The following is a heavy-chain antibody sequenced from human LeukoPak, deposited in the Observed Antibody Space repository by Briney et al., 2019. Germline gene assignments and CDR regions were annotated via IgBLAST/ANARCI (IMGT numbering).Heavy chain of an antibody. D-gene: IGHD6-19*01. CDR2: IYRGGST. J-gene: IGHJ4*01. CDR1: GFTVSNYY. CDR3: ARDGFRSGWLN. V-gene: IGHV3-53*01. Sequence: PGGSLRLSCAASGFTVSNYYMSWVRQAPGKGLEWVSVIYRGGSTYYADSVKGRFTISRDNAKNSLYLQMNSLRVEDTGVYYCARDGFRSGWLNWGHGTLVTVSS.